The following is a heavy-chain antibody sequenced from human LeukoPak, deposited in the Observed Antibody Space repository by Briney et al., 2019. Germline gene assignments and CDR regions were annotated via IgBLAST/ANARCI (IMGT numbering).Heavy chain of an antibody. V-gene: IGHV4-31*03. J-gene: IGHJ4*02. D-gene: IGHD5-18*01. CDR3: AREGSYGYFDY. CDR1: GGSISSGGYY. Sequence: SETLSLACTVSGGSISSGGYYWSWIRQHPGKGLEWIGYIYYSGSTYYNPSLKSRVTISVDTSKNQFSLKLSSVTAADTAVYYCAREGSYGYFDYWGQGTLVTVSS. CDR2: IYYSGST.